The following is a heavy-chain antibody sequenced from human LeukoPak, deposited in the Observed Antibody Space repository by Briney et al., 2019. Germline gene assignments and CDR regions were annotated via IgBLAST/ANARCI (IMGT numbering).Heavy chain of an antibody. CDR1: GGSFSGYY. CDR2: INRSGST. D-gene: IGHD3-9*01. CDR3: ARDYDILAGHWYFDL. Sequence: PSETLSLTCAVYGGSFSGYYWGRIRQPPGKGLEWIGEINRSGSTNYNPSLKSRVTISVDTSKNQFSLKLSSVTAADTAVYYCARDYDILAGHWYFDLWGRGTLVTVSS. J-gene: IGHJ2*01. V-gene: IGHV4-34*01.